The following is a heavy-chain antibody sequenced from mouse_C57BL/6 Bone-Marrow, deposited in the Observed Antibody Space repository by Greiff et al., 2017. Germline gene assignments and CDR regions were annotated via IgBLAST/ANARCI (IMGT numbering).Heavy chain of an antibody. CDR1: GFNFKDDY. V-gene: IGHV14-4*01. J-gene: IGHJ2*01. CDR2: IDPENGDT. CDR3: TPRRCYFDY. Sequence: EVQLQQSGAELVRPGASVKLSCTASGFNFKDDYMPWVKQRPEQGLEWIGWIDPENGDTEYASKFQGKANITADTSSNTAYLQLSSLASEDTAVYYCTPRRCYFDYWGQGTTLTVSS.